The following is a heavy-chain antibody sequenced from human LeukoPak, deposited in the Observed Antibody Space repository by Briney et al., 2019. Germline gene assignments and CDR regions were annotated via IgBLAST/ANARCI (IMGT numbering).Heavy chain of an antibody. D-gene: IGHD6-13*01. V-gene: IGHV4-59*08. Sequence: SETLSLTCSVSGRSISTYYWSWIRQPPGKGLEWIGYIYYTGSTNYNPSLKSRVTISVDTSKNQFSLKLRSVTAADTAVYYCARSQYRSNWGDFGYWGQGTLVTVSS. CDR3: ARSQYRSNWGDFGY. CDR1: GRSISTYY. CDR2: IYYTGST. J-gene: IGHJ4*02.